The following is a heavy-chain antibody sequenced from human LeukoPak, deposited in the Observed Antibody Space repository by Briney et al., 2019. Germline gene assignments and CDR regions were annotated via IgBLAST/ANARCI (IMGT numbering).Heavy chain of an antibody. CDR1: GGSISSGGYS. V-gene: IGHV4-61*08. CDR2: IYYSGST. CDR3: ARGVYYYDSSGYHSQTPDAFDI. Sequence: PSQTLSLTCAVSGGSISSGGYSWSWIRQPPGKGLEWIGYIYYSGSTNYNPSLKSRVTISVDTSKNQFSLKLSSVTAADTAVYYCARGVYYYDSSGYHSQTPDAFDIWGQGTMVTVSS. D-gene: IGHD3-22*01. J-gene: IGHJ3*02.